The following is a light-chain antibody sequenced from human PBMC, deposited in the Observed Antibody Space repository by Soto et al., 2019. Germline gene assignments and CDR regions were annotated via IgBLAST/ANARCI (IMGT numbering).Light chain of an antibody. CDR1: SNDVGGYNY. CDR3: SSYTAFSTWV. CDR2: EVS. V-gene: IGLV2-14*01. J-gene: IGLJ3*02. Sequence: QSALTQPASVSGSPGQSITISCTGTSNDVGGYNYVSWYQQHPGKAPQLIIYEVSKRPSGVSHRFSGSKSGDTASLTISGLQAEDGADYYCSSYTAFSTWVFGGGTKLTVL.